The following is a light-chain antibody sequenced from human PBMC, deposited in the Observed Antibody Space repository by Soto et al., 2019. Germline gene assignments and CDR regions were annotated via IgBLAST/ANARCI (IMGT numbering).Light chain of an antibody. CDR2: AAS. J-gene: IGKJ4*01. V-gene: IGKV1-39*01. Sequence: DIQMTQSPLSVSASLGDRVTITCRASQTISTFLSWYQQRPGKAPKLLIYAASSLQGGVPSRFSGSGSGSDFTLTINSLQPEDFATYYCQQSFSLPFTIGAGTKVGIE. CDR3: QQSFSLPFT. CDR1: QTISTF.